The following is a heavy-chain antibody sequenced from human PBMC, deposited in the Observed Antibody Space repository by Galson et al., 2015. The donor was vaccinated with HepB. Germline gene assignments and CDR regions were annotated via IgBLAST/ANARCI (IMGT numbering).Heavy chain of an antibody. D-gene: IGHD1-7*01. CDR1: GFTFSSYA. Sequence: SLRLSCAASGFTFSSYAMSWVRQAPGKGLEWVSAISGSGGSTYYADSVKGRFTISRDNSKNTLYLQMNSLRAEDTAVYYCAKDRGAGTTFDYWGQGTLVTVSS. V-gene: IGHV3-23*01. CDR3: AKDRGAGTTFDY. J-gene: IGHJ4*02. CDR2: ISGSGGST.